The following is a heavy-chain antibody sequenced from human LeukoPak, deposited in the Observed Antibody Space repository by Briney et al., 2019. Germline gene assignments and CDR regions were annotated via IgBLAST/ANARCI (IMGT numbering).Heavy chain of an antibody. V-gene: IGHV4-38-2*02. CDR2: IYHSGST. CDR3: ARGGWELHRAFDI. CDR1: GYSISSGYY. D-gene: IGHD1-26*01. J-gene: IGHJ3*02. Sequence: PSETLSLTCTVSGYSISSGYYWGWIRPPPGKGLEWIGSIYHSGSTYYNPSLKRRVTISVDKYKNQFSLKLSSVTAADTAVYYCARGGWELHRAFDIWGQGTMVTVSS.